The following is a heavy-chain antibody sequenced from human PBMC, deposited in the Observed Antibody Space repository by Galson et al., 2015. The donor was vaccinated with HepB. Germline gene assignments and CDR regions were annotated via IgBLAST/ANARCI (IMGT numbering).Heavy chain of an antibody. CDR3: ARDIVVVVAAIDYYYYYGMDV. CDR1: GFTFSSYA. CDR2: ISYDGSNK. J-gene: IGHJ6*02. D-gene: IGHD2-15*01. Sequence: SLRLSCAASGFTFSSYAMHWVRQAPGKGLGWVAVISYDGSNKYYADSVKGRFTISRDNSKNTLYLQMNSLRAEDTAVYYCARDIVVVVAAIDYYYYYGMDVWGQGTTVTVSS. V-gene: IGHV3-30-3*01.